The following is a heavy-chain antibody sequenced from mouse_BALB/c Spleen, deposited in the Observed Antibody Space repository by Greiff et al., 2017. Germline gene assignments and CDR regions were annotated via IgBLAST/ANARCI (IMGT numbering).Heavy chain of an antibody. CDR1: GFNIKDTY. D-gene: IGHD1-1*01. CDR3: ARRAVVNDFDY. J-gene: IGHJ2*01. Sequence: EVQLQQSGAELVKPGASVKLSCTASGFNIKDTYMHWVKQRPEQGLEWIGRIDPANGNTKYDPKFQGKATITADTSSNTAYLQLSSLTSEDTAVYYCARRAVVNDFDYWGQGTTLTVSS. V-gene: IGHV14-3*02. CDR2: IDPANGNT.